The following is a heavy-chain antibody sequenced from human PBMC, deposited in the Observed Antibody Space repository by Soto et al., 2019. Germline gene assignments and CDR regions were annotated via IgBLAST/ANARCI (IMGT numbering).Heavy chain of an antibody. D-gene: IGHD2-15*01. CDR1: GGTFSSYT. CDR2: IIPILGIA. Sequence: QVQLVQSGAEVKKPGSSVKVSCKASGGTFSSYTISWVRQAPGQGLEWMGRIIPILGIANYAQKFQGRVMITADKSTSTAYMELSSLRSEDTAVYYCASIQYCSGGSCYSGAYFFDYWGQGTLVTVSS. V-gene: IGHV1-69*02. J-gene: IGHJ4*02. CDR3: ASIQYCSGGSCYSGAYFFDY.